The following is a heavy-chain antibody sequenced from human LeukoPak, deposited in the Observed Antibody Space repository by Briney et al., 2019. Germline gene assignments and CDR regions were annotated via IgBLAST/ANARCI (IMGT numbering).Heavy chain of an antibody. Sequence: SQTLSLTCAIFGDSISSNSSWNWIRQSPSSGLEWLGRTYYRSKWYNVYVVSVKSRININPDTSKNQFSLQLNSVTPEDTAVYYCTRGGQGDGYSADEAFDIWGQGTMVTVS. CDR3: TRGGQGDGYSADEAFDI. CDR1: GDSISSNSS. V-gene: IGHV6-1*01. CDR2: TYYRSKWYN. J-gene: IGHJ3*02. D-gene: IGHD5-18*01.